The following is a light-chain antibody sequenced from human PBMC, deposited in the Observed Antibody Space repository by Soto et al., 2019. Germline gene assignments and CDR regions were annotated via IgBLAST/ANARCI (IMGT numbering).Light chain of an antibody. CDR3: QQDNNWPPAT. V-gene: IGKV3-15*01. CDR2: GAS. CDR1: QSVSSN. J-gene: IGKJ1*01. Sequence: DIVMTQSPSTMSVSPGERATLSCRASQSVSSNLAWYQQKPGQAPRLLMYGASTRAAGFPARFSGSGSGTEFTLTIISLQYEDFAVYYCQQDNNWPPATFGQGTQVDIK.